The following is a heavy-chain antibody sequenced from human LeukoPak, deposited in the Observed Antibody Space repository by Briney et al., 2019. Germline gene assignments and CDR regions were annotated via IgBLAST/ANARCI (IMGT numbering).Heavy chain of an antibody. J-gene: IGHJ3*01. CDR2: IYQGGTT. CDR3: ARDRAGAFDV. CDR1: GGSISSGGYY. Sequence: SETLSLTCIVSGGSISSGGYYWSWIRQPPGKGLEWIGYIYQGGTTHYNPSLKSRVTISVDTSKDQFSLRLSSVTAADTAVYYCARDRAGAFDVWGQGALVSVSS. V-gene: IGHV4-30-2*01.